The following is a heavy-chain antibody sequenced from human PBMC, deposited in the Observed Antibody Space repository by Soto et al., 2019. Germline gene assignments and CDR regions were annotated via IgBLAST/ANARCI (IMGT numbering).Heavy chain of an antibody. CDR2: VYWDVDK. D-gene: IGHD3-3*01. CDR3: APSQGYRIFGVVIRAHWFDP. J-gene: IGHJ5*02. V-gene: IGHV2-5*02. Sequence: QITLKESGPTLVKPTQTLTLTCSFSGFSLSTSGVAAGWIRQRPGKGLEWLALVYWDVDKRYSPSLRDRLNITKDTSNPKFFLTMTNMDPADTPTYYCAPSQGYRIFGVVIRAHWFDPWGQGIMVTVSS. CDR1: GFSLSTSGVA.